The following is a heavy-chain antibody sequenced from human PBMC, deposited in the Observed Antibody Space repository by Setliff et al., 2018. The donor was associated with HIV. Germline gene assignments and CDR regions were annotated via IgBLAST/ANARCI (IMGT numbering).Heavy chain of an antibody. Sequence: ETLSLTCAVYGWSFSGFYWSWFRQPPGKGLDWIGEINHSGSTNYSPSLKSRVTISIDTSKKQFSLKLTSVTAADTALYYCARGPPRTSAYSRYYYYYMDVWG. V-gene: IGHV4-34*01. D-gene: IGHD6-25*01. CDR3: ARGPPRTSAYSRYYYYYMDV. CDR2: INHSGST. J-gene: IGHJ6*03. CDR1: GWSFSGFY.